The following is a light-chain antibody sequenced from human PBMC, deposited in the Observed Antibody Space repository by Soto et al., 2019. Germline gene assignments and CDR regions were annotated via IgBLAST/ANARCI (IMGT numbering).Light chain of an antibody. V-gene: IGKV1-5*03. CDR3: QQYNSYYT. J-gene: IGKJ2*01. CDR1: QSISTW. CDR2: KAS. Sequence: DIQMTQSPSTLSASVGDRVTITCRASQSISTWLAWYQQKPGKAPKLLIYKASSLESGVPSRFIGSGSGTEFTLTISSLQPDDFANYYCQQYNSYYTFGQGTKVDIK.